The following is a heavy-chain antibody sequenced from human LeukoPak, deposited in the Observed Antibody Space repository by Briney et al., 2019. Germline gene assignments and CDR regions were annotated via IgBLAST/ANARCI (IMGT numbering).Heavy chain of an antibody. CDR3: ARDFYDFWSGYYYYYYYYMDV. CDR1: GYTFTSYY. D-gene: IGHD3-3*01. J-gene: IGHJ6*03. CDR2: INPSGGST. Sequence: ASVKVSCKASGYTFTSYYMHWVRQAPGQGLEWMGIINPSGGSTSYAQKFQGRVTMTRDMSTSTVYMELSSLRSEDTAVYYCARDFYDFWSGYYYYYYYYMDVWGKGTTVTVSS. V-gene: IGHV1-46*01.